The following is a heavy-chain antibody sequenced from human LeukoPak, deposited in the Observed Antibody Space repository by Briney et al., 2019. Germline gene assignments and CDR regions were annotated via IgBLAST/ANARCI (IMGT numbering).Heavy chain of an antibody. CDR3: ARDSFGVNAFSF. CDR2: MSATGSP. J-gene: IGHJ3*01. Sequence: SETLSLTCTVSGGSISSSSYYWGWIRQPPGKGLEWIGRMSATGSPNYNTSLKSRITMSLDTSKNQFYLKLTSVTAADTAIYYCARDSFGVNAFSFWGQGTVVTVSS. V-gene: IGHV4-39*07. D-gene: IGHD3-10*01. CDR1: GGSISSSSYY.